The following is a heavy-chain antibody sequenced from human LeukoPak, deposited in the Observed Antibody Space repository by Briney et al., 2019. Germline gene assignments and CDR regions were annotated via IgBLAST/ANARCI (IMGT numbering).Heavy chain of an antibody. CDR1: GSTFPDYW. V-gene: IGHV5-51*01. D-gene: IGHD3-10*01. Sequence: GESLKISCKGSGSTFPDYWIGWLRQMPGKGLEWMGIIYPGDSDTAYSPSFQGQVTISADKSIATAYLQWSSLKASDTAMYFCARQAVGSSSGFYFDFWGQGTLVTVSS. J-gene: IGHJ4*02. CDR2: IYPGDSDT. CDR3: ARQAVGSSSGFYFDF.